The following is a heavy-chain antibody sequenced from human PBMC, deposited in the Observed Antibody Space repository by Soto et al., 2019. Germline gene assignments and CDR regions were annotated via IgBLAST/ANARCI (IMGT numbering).Heavy chain of an antibody. D-gene: IGHD6-6*01. CDR3: TTASIAARHYNRFGP. CDR2: IQPRGGST. J-gene: IGHJ5*02. CDR1: WYTFTSNY. V-gene: IGHV1-46*03. Sequence: AASVKASCEASWYTFTSNYMLWALHTLRHGHEWMGTIQPRGGSTSYAQKFQGRGTMTRDTSTSTVNMELSGLRSEHTTVYYSTTASIAARHYNRFGPCGQGTLVTVSS.